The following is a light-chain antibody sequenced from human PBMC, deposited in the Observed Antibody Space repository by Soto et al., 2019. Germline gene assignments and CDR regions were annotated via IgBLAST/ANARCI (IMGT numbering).Light chain of an antibody. J-gene: IGLJ1*01. Sequence: ALTQPASVSGSPGQSITISCTGTSSDVGGYNYVSWYQQHPGKAPKLMIYDVRNRPSGVSNRFSGSKSDNTASLTISGLQAEDEADYYCSSYTTISTYVFGTGTKVTVL. CDR3: SSYTTISTYV. CDR2: DVR. CDR1: SSDVGGYNY. V-gene: IGLV2-14*03.